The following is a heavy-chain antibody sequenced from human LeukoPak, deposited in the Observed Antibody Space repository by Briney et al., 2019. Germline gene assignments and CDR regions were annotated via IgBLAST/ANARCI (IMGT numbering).Heavy chain of an antibody. CDR2: ISSSSSYI. V-gene: IGHV3-21*01. CDR1: GFTFRSYS. J-gene: IGHJ3*02. CDR3: ARGRRDGYNLIDAFDI. D-gene: IGHD5-24*01. Sequence: PGGSLRLSCAASGFTFRSYSMNWVRQAPGKGLEWVSSISSSSSYIYYADSVKGRLTISRDNARNSLYLQMKSLRAEDTAVYYCARGRRDGYNLIDAFDIWGQGTMVTVSS.